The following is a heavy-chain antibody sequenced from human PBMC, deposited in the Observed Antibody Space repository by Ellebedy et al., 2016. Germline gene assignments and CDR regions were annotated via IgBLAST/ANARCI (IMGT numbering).Heavy chain of an antibody. V-gene: IGHV1-2*02. CDR1: GYTFTAYY. Sequence: ASVKVSCXASGYTFTAYYMHWVRQAPGQGLEWMGWINPNSGVTNYAQKLQGRVTMTTDTSTSTDYMELSSLRSEDTAVYYCARVPPRGVGATPFDYWGQGTLVTVSS. D-gene: IGHD1-26*01. CDR2: INPNSGVT. CDR3: ARVPPRGVGATPFDY. J-gene: IGHJ4*02.